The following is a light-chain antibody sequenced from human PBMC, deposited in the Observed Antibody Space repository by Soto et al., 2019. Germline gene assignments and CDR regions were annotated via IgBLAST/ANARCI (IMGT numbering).Light chain of an antibody. Sequence: QSALTQPRSVSGSPGQSVTISCTGTSSDVGRYNHVSWYQQHPGKAPKLMIYDVSKRPSGVPDRFSGSKSGNTASLTISGLQAEDEADYYCCSYAGSYTFVFGGGTQLTVL. J-gene: IGLJ2*01. CDR1: SSDVGRYNH. CDR3: CSYAGSYTFV. CDR2: DVS. V-gene: IGLV2-11*01.